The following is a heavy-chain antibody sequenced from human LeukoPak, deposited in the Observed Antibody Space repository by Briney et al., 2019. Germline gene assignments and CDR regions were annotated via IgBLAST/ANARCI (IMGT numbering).Heavy chain of an antibody. D-gene: IGHD2-2*01. Sequence: SETLSLTCTVSGGSISSSGYYWGWIRRPPGKGLEWIGSIYYAGSTYFKPPLKSRVTMSVDTSKNKFSLKLRSVTAADTAIYYCARLYSVVVPTAIRGYFDYWGQGTLVTVSS. CDR3: ARLYSVVVPTAIRGYFDY. CDR2: IYYAGST. CDR1: GGSISSSGYY. V-gene: IGHV4-39*01. J-gene: IGHJ4*02.